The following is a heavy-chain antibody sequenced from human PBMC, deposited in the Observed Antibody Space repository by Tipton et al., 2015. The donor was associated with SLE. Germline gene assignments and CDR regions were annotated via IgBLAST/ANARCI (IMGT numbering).Heavy chain of an antibody. D-gene: IGHD6-19*01. CDR2: VYHSGST. CDR3: ARHSSDCSNASFDP. CDR1: GGSISSSSYY. Sequence: TLSLTCTVSGGSISSSSYYWGWIRQPPGKGLEWIGSVYHSGSTYYNPSLKSRVTISVDTSKNQFSLKLSSVTAADTAVYYCARHSSDCSNASFDPWGQGTMVTVSS. V-gene: IGHV4-39*01. J-gene: IGHJ5*01.